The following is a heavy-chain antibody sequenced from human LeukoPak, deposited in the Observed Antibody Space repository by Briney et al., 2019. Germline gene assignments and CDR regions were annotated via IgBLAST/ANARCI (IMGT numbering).Heavy chain of an antibody. CDR3: VKGRAARG. CDR1: VLTFISFA. J-gene: IGHJ4*02. V-gene: IGHV3-23*01. Sequence: QPGGSLRLSCADSVLTFISFAMTWVRQAPGKGLEWVSGISGSGGNTYYADSVKGRFTISRDNSKNTLYLQMNSLRVEDTAVYFCVKGRAARGWGQGTLVTVSS. CDR2: ISGSGGNT. D-gene: IGHD6-6*01.